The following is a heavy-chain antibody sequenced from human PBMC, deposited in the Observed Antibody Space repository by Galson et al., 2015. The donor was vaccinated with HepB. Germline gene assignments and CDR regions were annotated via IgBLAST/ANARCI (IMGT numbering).Heavy chain of an antibody. D-gene: IGHD4-11*01. CDR2: FHSDGDS. CDR1: GFTVSGSY. J-gene: IGHJ4*02. CDR3: ARDHFDYSNAIYYFDS. V-gene: IGHV3-53*01. Sequence: SLRLSCAASGFTVSGSYMSWVRQAPGKGLEWVSVFHSDGDSDYAASVTGRFTITRDNSKNTLYLQMTSRRAEETAVYFCARDHFDYSNAIYYFDSWGQGTLVTVSS.